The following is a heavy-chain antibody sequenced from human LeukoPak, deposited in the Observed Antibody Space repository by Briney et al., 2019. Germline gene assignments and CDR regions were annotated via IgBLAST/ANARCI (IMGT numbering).Heavy chain of an antibody. Sequence: GGSLRLSCAAYGFTFTSYAMSWVRQAPGKGLEWVLAISGSGGSTYYADSVKGRFTISRDNSKNTLYLQMNSLRAEDTAVYYCAKGVRIAAAGIRLDAFDIWGQGTMVTVSS. CDR3: AKGVRIAAAGIRLDAFDI. D-gene: IGHD6-13*01. J-gene: IGHJ3*02. V-gene: IGHV3-23*01. CDR1: GFTFTSYA. CDR2: ISGSGGST.